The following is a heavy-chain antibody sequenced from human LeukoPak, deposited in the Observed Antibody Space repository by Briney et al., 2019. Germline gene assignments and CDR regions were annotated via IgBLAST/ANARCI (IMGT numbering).Heavy chain of an antibody. V-gene: IGHV3-9*01. J-gene: IGHJ5*02. D-gene: IGHD3-16*01. Sequence: PGGSLRLSCAASGFTFDDYAMHWVRQAPGKGLEWVSGISWNSGSIGYADSVKGRFTISRDNAKTSLYLQMNSLRAEDTAVYYCAKDDNYIRFLSWGQGTLVTVSS. CDR3: AKDDNYIRFLS. CDR2: ISWNSGSI. CDR1: GFTFDDYA.